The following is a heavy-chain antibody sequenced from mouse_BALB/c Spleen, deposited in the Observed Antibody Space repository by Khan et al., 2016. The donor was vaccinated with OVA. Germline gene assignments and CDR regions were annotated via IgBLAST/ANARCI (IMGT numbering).Heavy chain of an antibody. CDR3: SSDCRGRGSRGSLDY. V-gene: IGHV1-4*01. CDR1: GYTFTSYS. Sequence: QVQLKESGAELARPGASVKMSCKASGYTFTSYSMHWIKQRPGQGLEWIGNINPSNGYTNHNQKLRDKATLTVDKSPSTAYMQLSTLTPEDSAVSYCSSDCRGRGSRGSLDYWGQGTSVTVSS. J-gene: IGHJ4*01. D-gene: IGHD1-1*01. CDR2: INPSNGYT.